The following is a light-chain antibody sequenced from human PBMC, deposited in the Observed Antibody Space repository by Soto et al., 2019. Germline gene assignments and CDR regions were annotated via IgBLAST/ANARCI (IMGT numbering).Light chain of an antibody. V-gene: IGKV3-15*01. CDR1: QSVNSN. CDR2: AAS. J-gene: IGKJ5*01. Sequence: EIVMTQSPATLSVSPGERDTLYCRSSQSVNSNLAWYQQKPGQAPRLLIYAASTRATGIPARFSGSGSGTEFTLTISRLEPEDFAVYYCQGYDSSPLLTFGQGTRLEI. CDR3: QGYDSSPLLT.